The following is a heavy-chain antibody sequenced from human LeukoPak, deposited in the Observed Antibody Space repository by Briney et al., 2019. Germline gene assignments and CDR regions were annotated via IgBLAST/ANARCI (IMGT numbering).Heavy chain of an antibody. Sequence: SETLSLTCAVSGYPINNAYYWVWIRQPPGKGLKWIGSLYHPDSTNYNPSLKSRVTISVDTSKNQFSLKLSSVTAADTAVYYCARAWSPQTPWWYWGQGTLVTVSS. J-gene: IGHJ4*02. V-gene: IGHV4-38-2*01. D-gene: IGHD2-8*02. CDR2: LYHPDST. CDR1: GYPINNAYY. CDR3: ARAWSPQTPWWY.